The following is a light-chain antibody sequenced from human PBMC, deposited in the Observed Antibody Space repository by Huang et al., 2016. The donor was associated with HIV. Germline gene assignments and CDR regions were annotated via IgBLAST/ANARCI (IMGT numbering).Light chain of an antibody. CDR2: ATS. CDR3: QQYQSVPWT. CDR1: QGISKS. Sequence: DIQMTQSPSSLSASVGDRVTIICRASQGISKSLAWYQQKPGKAPNLLLYATSKLESGVPSRFSVSGSGTHYTLTISTLQPEDLATYYCQQYQSVPWTFGQGTKVAI. J-gene: IGKJ1*01. V-gene: IGKV1-NL1*01.